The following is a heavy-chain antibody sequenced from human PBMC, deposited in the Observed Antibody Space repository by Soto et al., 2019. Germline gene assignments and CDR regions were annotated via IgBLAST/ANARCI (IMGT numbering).Heavy chain of an antibody. J-gene: IGHJ4*02. CDR2: ISAYNGNT. CDR3: ARVKLDYDILAPEVFDY. Sequence: QVQLVQSGAEVKKPGASVKVSCKASGYTFTSYGISWVRQAPGQGLEWMGWISAYNGNTNYAQKVQGRVTMTTDTSTSTAYMELRSLSSDDTDVYYCARVKLDYDILAPEVFDYWGQGTLVTVSS. V-gene: IGHV1-18*01. CDR1: GYTFTSYG. D-gene: IGHD3-9*01.